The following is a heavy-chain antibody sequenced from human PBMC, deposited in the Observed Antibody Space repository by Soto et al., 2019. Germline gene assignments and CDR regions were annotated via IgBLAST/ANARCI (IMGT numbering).Heavy chain of an antibody. CDR3: GRKGYGDYGGMDV. V-gene: IGHV3-21*01. CDR2: IRSDSSYI. CDR1: GFTFSSYS. J-gene: IGHJ6*02. Sequence: AGGSLRLSCAASGFTFSSYSMNWVRQAPGKGLEWVSSIRSDSSYIYYADSVKGRFTVSRDNAKNSLYLQMNSLRAEDTAVYYCGRKGYGDYGGMDVWGQGTTVTVS. D-gene: IGHD4-17*01.